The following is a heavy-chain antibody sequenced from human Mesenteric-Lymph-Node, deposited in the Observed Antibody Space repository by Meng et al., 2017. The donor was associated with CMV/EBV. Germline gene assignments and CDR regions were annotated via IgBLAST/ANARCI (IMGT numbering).Heavy chain of an antibody. CDR2: IGLDDTDR. CDR1: GFTVSSSY. CDR3: VKDTGRGDY. V-gene: IGHV3-30*02. Sequence: GESLKISCAASGFTVSSSYMTWVRQAPGMGLEWVAFIGLDDTDRQYADSVEGRFTITRDNAKSTLHLQMNTLRNDDTAVYYCVKDTGRGDYWGQGTLVTVSS. J-gene: IGHJ4*02. D-gene: IGHD2-8*02.